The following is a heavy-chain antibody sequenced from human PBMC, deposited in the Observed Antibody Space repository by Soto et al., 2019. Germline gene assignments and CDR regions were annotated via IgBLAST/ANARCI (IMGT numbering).Heavy chain of an antibody. CDR3: ARDLSTRIFKTYYYYGMDV. CDR1: GFTFSSYN. CDR2: ISSSSGTK. Sequence: GGSLRLSCAASGFTFSSYNMNWVRQAPGKGLEWVSYISSSSGTKYYADSMKGRFTISRDNAQNSLYLQMNSLRDEDTAVYYCARDLSTRIFKTYYYYGMDVWGQGTTVTVSS. V-gene: IGHV3-48*02. D-gene: IGHD3-3*01. J-gene: IGHJ6*02.